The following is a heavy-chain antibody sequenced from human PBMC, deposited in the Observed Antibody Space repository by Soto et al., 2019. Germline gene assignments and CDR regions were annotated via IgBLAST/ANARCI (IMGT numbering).Heavy chain of an antibody. V-gene: IGHV3-23*01. D-gene: IGHD1-7*01. CDR1: GFTFGSYA. CDR3: AKTTGPEHLTGTTRVNRFDP. CDR2: ITGSGGST. Sequence: GGSLRLSCAASGFTFGSYAMSWVRPSPGKGLEWVSAITGSGGSTYYTDSVEGRFSISRDNSKNTVYLQMNSLRAEDTAVYYCAKTTGPEHLTGTTRVNRFDPWGQGTLVTVSS. J-gene: IGHJ5*02.